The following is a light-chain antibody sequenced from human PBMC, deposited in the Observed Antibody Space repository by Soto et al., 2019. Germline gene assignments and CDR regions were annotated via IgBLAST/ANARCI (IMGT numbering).Light chain of an antibody. CDR3: QQYDKSVWT. J-gene: IGKJ1*01. CDR1: QSVSTSN. CDR2: GAS. V-gene: IGKV3-20*01. Sequence: IVLTQSPGTLSSSPGERATLSCRASQSVSTSNLAWYQQRPGQAPRLLIYGASRRATGIPDRFSGSGSGTDFTLTISRLEPDDLAVYYCQQYDKSVWTFGQGTKVEIK.